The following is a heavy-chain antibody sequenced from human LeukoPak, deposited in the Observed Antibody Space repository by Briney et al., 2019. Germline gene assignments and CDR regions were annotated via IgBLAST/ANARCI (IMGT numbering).Heavy chain of an antibody. Sequence: ASVKVSCKASGYTFTSYGISWVRQAPGQGLEWMGWISAYNGNTNYAQKLQGRVTMTTDTSTSTAYMELRSLRSDDTAVYYCAMGRAYCGGDCPFDYWGQGTLVTVSS. CDR2: ISAYNGNT. V-gene: IGHV1-18*01. CDR1: GYTFTSYG. D-gene: IGHD2-21*02. CDR3: AMGRAYCGGDCPFDY. J-gene: IGHJ4*02.